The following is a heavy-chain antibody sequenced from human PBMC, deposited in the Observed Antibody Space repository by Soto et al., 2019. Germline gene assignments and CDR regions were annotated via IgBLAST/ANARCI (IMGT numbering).Heavy chain of an antibody. Sequence: GGSLRLSCAASGFTFSNALINWVRQAPGKGLEWVGRIKSKTDGGTTDYAEPVKGRFAISRDDSNNMVYLQMNSLKIEDTAVYYCTTDSYSTIIIVRFDYWGHGTLVTVSS. CDR1: GFTFSNAL. J-gene: IGHJ4*01. D-gene: IGHD3-22*01. CDR2: IKSKTDGGTT. CDR3: TTDSYSTIIIVRFDY. V-gene: IGHV3-15*07.